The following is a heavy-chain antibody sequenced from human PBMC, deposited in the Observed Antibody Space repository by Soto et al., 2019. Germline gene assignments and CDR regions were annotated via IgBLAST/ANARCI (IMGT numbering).Heavy chain of an antibody. CDR2: ISAYNGNT. Sequence: ASVKVSCKASGYTFTSYGISWVRQAPGQGLEWMGWISAYNGNTNYAQKLQGRVTMTTDTSTSTAYMELRSLRSDDTAVYYCARDPADIAVAGNGALDIWGQGTMVTVSS. V-gene: IGHV1-18*01. CDR3: ARDPADIAVAGNGALDI. J-gene: IGHJ3*02. D-gene: IGHD6-19*01. CDR1: GYTFTSYG.